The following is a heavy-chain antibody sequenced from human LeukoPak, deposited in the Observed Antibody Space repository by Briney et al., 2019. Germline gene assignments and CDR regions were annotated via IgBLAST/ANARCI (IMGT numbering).Heavy chain of an antibody. CDR1: GGSFSGYY. CDR2: IYYSGST. Sequence: PSETLSLICAVYGGSFSGYYWSWIRQPPGKGLEWIGYIYYSGSTSYNPSIKSRVTISLDTSKNQFSLELSSVTAADTAVYYCARGYSYGYFDYWGQGTLVTVSS. CDR3: ARGYSYGYFDY. J-gene: IGHJ4*02. D-gene: IGHD5-18*01. V-gene: IGHV4-59*08.